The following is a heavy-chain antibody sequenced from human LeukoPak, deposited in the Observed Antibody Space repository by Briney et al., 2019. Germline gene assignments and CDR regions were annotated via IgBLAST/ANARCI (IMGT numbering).Heavy chain of an antibody. V-gene: IGHV3-66*02. J-gene: IGHJ4*02. D-gene: IGHD3-22*01. CDR1: GFTVSSNY. Sequence: GGSLRLSCAASGFTVSSNYMSWVRQAPGKGLEWVSVIYSGGSTYYADSVKGRFTISRDNSKNTLYLQTNSLRAEDTAVYYCARESRYYYDSSGYSPGFDYWGQGTLVTVSS. CDR2: IYSGGST. CDR3: ARESRYYYDSSGYSPGFDY.